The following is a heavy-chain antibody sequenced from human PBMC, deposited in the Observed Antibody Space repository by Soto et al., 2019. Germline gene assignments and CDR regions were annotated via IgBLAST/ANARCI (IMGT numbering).Heavy chain of an antibody. Sequence: QVQLVQSGDEVKKPGSSVKVSCKASGGTFSSYAISWVRQAPGQGLAWMGGIIPIFGTANYAQKFQGRVTITADESTSTAYMDLSSLRSEDTAVYYCARSERGYYYDSSAWGYWVQGTLVNVSS. CDR2: IIPIFGTA. CDR3: ARSERGYYYDSSAWGY. CDR1: GGTFSSYA. J-gene: IGHJ4*02. V-gene: IGHV1-69*01. D-gene: IGHD3-22*01.